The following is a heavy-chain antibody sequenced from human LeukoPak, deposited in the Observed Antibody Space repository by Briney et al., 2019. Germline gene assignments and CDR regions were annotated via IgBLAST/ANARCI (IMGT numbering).Heavy chain of an antibody. V-gene: IGHV4-39*07. CDR3: ARDLREFARRFDY. Sequence: SETLSLTCTVPGGSISSSSYYWGWIRQPPGKGLDWIGSISYSGSTYYNPSLKSRVTISVDTSKNQFSLKLSSVTAADTAVYYCARDLREFARRFDYWGQGTLVTVSS. J-gene: IGHJ4*02. D-gene: IGHD3-10*01. CDR2: ISYSGST. CDR1: GGSISSSSYY.